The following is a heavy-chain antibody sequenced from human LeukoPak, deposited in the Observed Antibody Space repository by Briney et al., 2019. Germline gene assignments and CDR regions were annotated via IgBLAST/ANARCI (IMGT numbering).Heavy chain of an antibody. CDR2: INPSGGST. CDR3: ARDNYYGSGSYPNWFDP. V-gene: IGHV1-46*01. CDR1: GYTFTSYY. Sequence: ASVKVSCKASGYTFTSYYMHWVRQAPGQGLEWMGIINPSGGSTSYAQKFQGRVTMTRSMSTSTVYMELSSLRSEDTAVYYCARDNYYGSGSYPNWFDPWGQGTLVTVSS. J-gene: IGHJ5*02. D-gene: IGHD3-10*01.